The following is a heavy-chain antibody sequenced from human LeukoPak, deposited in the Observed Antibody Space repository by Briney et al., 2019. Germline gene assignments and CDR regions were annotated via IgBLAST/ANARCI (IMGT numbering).Heavy chain of an antibody. CDR1: GYTFTGYY. CDR3: ARVVAAAGTSWFDP. Sequence: ASVKVSCKASGYTFTGYYMHWARQAPGQGLEWMGWINPNSGGTNYAQKFQGRVTMTRDTSIGTAYMELSRLRSDDTAVYYCARVVAAAGTSWFDPWGQGTLVTVSS. CDR2: INPNSGGT. V-gene: IGHV1-2*02. D-gene: IGHD6-13*01. J-gene: IGHJ5*02.